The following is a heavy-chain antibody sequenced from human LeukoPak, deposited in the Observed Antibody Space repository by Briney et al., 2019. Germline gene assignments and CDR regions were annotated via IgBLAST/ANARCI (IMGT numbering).Heavy chain of an antibody. D-gene: IGHD4-17*01. CDR2: IYYSGST. J-gene: IGHJ6*02. CDR1: GGSIDSSY. V-gene: IGHV4-59*08. Sequence: SETLSLTCTISGGSIDSSYWSWIRQPPGKGLEWIGYIYYSGSTNYGPSLKSRVTISVDTSKNQFSLKLSSVTAADTAVYYCARGGAYGDYWEWYGMDVWGQGTTVTVSS. CDR3: ARGGAYGDYWEWYGMDV.